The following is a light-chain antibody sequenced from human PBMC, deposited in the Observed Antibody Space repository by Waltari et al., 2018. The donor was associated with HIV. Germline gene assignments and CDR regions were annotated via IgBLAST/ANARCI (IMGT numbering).Light chain of an antibody. V-gene: IGLV3-25*03. J-gene: IGLJ2*01. CDR1: AFPTQF. CDR2: QAS. CDR3: QSVHSSHTI. Sequence: YDLTQAPSVSVYPGQTTKITCSGDAFPTQFVSWYRQRPGQAPMIIIFQASERPSGIPERFSASTSGTTATLTISEVQAQDEADYYCQSVHSSHTIFGGGTKLTVL.